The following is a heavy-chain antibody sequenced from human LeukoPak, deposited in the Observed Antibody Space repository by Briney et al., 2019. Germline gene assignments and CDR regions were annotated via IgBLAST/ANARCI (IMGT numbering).Heavy chain of an antibody. J-gene: IGHJ4*02. D-gene: IGHD6-19*01. CDR2: IRYDGSNK. V-gene: IGHV3-30*02. Sequence: GGSLRLSCAASGFTFSSYGMYWVRQAPGKGLEWVAFIRYDGSNKYYADSVKGRFTVSRDNSKNTLYLQMKSLRAEDTAVYYCARGRSGWYNLDYWGQGTLVTVSS. CDR3: ARGRSGWYNLDY. CDR1: GFTFSSYG.